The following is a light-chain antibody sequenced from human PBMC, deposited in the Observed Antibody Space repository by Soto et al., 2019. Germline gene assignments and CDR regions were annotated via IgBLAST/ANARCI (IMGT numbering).Light chain of an antibody. J-gene: IGKJ1*01. CDR2: DAS. CDR3: QQYTNWHWT. CDR1: QSVAGN. V-gene: IGKV3-15*01. Sequence: EIVMTQSPATLSVSPGERATLSCRASQSVAGNLAWYQQKPGQAPRLLIYDASPRATGIPARFSGSGSGTEFTVTISSVQSEDFAVYYCQQYTNWHWTFGQGTKVEIK.